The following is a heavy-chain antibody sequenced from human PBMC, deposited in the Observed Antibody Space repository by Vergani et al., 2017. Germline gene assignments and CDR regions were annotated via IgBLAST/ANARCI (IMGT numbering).Heavy chain of an antibody. V-gene: IGHV4-30-4*08. J-gene: IGHJ4*02. CDR3: ARSAGGGYYYDCSGYRHFDY. CDR1: GGSISSGDYY. D-gene: IGHD3-22*01. Sequence: QVQLQESGPGLVKPSQTLSLTCTVSGGSISSGDYYWSWIRQPPGKGLEWIGYIYYSGSTYYNPSLKSRVTISVDTSKNQFSLKLSSVTAADPAVYYCARSAGGGYYYDCSGYRHFDYWGQGTLVTVSS. CDR2: IYYSGST.